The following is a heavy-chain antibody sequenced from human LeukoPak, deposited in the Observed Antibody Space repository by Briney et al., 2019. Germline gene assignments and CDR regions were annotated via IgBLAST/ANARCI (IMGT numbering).Heavy chain of an antibody. CDR1: GYSISSGYY. CDR3: ARGVITMIVDDAFDI. J-gene: IGHJ3*02. V-gene: IGHV4-38-2*01. CDR2: IYHSGST. D-gene: IGHD3-22*01. Sequence: PSETLSLTCAVSGYSISSGYYWGWIRQPPGKGLEWIGSIYHSGSTYYNPSLKSRVTISVDTSKNQFSLKLSSVTAADTAVYYCARGVITMIVDDAFDIWGQGTMVTVSS.